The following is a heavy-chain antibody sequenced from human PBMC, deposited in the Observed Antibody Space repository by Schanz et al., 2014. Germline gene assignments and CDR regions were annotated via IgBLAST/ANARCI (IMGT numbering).Heavy chain of an antibody. CDR3: ARDAVALVPECFMDV. Sequence: QVQLVESGGGVVQPGRSLRLSCAASGFTFRSYGMHWVRQAPGKGLEWVALISYDGSSSNHADSVQGRFTISRDNSKNALYLQRNSLRAEDSAVYCCARDAVALVPECFMDVWGKGGPGTVS. CDR2: ISYDGSSS. D-gene: IGHD2-15*01. V-gene: IGHV3-30*03. J-gene: IGHJ6*03. CDR1: GFTFRSYG.